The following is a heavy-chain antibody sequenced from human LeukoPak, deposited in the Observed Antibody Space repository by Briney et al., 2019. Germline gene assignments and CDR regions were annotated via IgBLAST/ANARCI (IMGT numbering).Heavy chain of an antibody. Sequence: SQTLSLTCAISGDSVSNKSGAWNWIRQSPSRGLEWLGRTFYRSTWNNDYAVSVKSRITINPDTSKNQFSLQLNSMTPEDTAVYYCASLNFDYWGQGTLVTVSS. CDR3: ASLNFDY. CDR1: GDSVSNKSGA. CDR2: TFYRSTWNN. V-gene: IGHV6-1*01. J-gene: IGHJ4*02.